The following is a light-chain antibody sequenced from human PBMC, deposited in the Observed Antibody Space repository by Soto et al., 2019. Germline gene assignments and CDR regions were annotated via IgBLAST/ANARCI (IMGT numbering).Light chain of an antibody. Sequence: EIVLTQSPGTLSLSPGERATLSCRASQSVSSSYLAWYQQKPGQAPRLLIYGASSRATGIPDRFSGSGSGTDFTLTLSRLEPEDFAGYYCQQYGSSPRTFGQGTRLEIK. CDR3: QQYGSSPRT. J-gene: IGKJ5*01. V-gene: IGKV3-20*01. CDR2: GAS. CDR1: QSVSSSY.